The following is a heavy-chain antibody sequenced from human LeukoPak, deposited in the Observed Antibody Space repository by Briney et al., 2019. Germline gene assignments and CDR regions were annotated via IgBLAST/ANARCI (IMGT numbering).Heavy chain of an antibody. D-gene: IGHD2-15*01. CDR3: ARAPRVAPRGGKPTPKYYFDY. CDR1: GDSISSGSYY. V-gene: IGHV4-39*07. Sequence: SETLSLTCTVSGDSISSGSYYWGWIRQLPGKGLEWIGNIYYSGSTYYNPSLKSRVTISVDTSKNQFSLKLSSVTAADTAVYYCARAPRVAPRGGKPTPKYYFDYWGQGTLVTVSS. J-gene: IGHJ4*02. CDR2: IYYSGST.